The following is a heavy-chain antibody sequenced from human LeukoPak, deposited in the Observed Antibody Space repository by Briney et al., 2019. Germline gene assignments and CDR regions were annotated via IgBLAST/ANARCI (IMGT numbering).Heavy chain of an antibody. J-gene: IGHJ4*02. CDR1: GFTFSNYD. CDR2: ISGSSSTM. V-gene: IGHV3-48*01. Sequence: GGSLRLSCAASGFTFSNYDMNWVRQAPGKGLEWVSYISGSSSTMYYADSVRGRFTISRDNAKNSLYLQMNSLRAEDTAVYYCARDLIVGTTYFDYWGQGTLVTVSS. D-gene: IGHD1-26*01. CDR3: ARDLIVGTTYFDY.